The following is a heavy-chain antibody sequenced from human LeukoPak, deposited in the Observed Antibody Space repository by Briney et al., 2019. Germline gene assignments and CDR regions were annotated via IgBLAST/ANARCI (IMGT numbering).Heavy chain of an antibody. D-gene: IGHD2-2*01. Sequence: GGSLRLSCAASGFTFSSYAMHWVRQAPGKGLEWVAVISYDGSNKYYADSVKGRFTISRDNSKNMLYLQMNSLRAEDTAVYFCARDLGDIVVVPAAHWGQGTLVTVSS. V-gene: IGHV3-30*04. CDR3: ARDLGDIVVVPAAH. J-gene: IGHJ4*02. CDR2: ISYDGSNK. CDR1: GFTFSSYA.